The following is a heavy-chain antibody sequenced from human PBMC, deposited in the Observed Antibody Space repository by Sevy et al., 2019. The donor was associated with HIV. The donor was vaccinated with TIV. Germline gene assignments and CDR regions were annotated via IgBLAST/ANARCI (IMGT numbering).Heavy chain of an antibody. CDR2: INHSGST. CDR3: ARGIGRLNYYGSGSLLDYFDY. J-gene: IGHJ4*02. V-gene: IGHV4-34*01. Sequence: SETLSLTCAVYGGSFSGYYWSWIRQPPGKGLEWIGEINHSGSTNYNPSLKSRVTISVDTSKNQFSLKLSSVTAADTAVYYCARGIGRLNYYGSGSLLDYFDYWGQGTLVTVSS. D-gene: IGHD3-10*01. CDR1: GGSFSGYY.